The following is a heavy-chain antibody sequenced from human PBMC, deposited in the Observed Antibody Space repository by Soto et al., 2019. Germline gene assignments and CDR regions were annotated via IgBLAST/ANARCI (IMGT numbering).Heavy chain of an antibody. CDR2: IFSSGST. CDR1: GGSINTFY. D-gene: IGHD5-12*01. Sequence: SETLSLTCTVSGGSINTFYWSWVRQPAGKGLEWIGRIFSSGSTSFNPSLESRVAMSVDTSKNHFSPNLSSVTAADMAVYYCAREGSYSAYNFAHGIQLWSFDFWGQGALVTVSS. V-gene: IGHV4-4*07. J-gene: IGHJ4*02. CDR3: AREGSYSAYNFAHGIQLWSFDF.